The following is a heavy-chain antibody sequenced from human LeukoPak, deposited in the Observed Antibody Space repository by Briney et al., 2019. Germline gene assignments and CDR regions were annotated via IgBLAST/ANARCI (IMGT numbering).Heavy chain of an antibody. D-gene: IGHD1-1*01. CDR3: ARDPGYRTPEYYFDY. J-gene: IGHJ4*02. Sequence: GGSLRLSCAASGFTFSSYAMHWVRQAPGKGLEWVAVISYDGSNKYYADSVKGRFTISRDNSKNTLYLQMNSLRAEDKAVYYCARDPGYRTPEYYFDYWGQGTLVTVSS. V-gene: IGHV3-30*04. CDR2: ISYDGSNK. CDR1: GFTFSSYA.